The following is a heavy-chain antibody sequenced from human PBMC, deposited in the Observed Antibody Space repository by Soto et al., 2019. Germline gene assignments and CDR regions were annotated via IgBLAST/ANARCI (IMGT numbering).Heavy chain of an antibody. D-gene: IGHD6-6*01. CDR2: INHSGRT. CDR1: GGSFNSFY. CDR3: AREYSSSYYFDY. Sequence: QVQLQQWGAGLLKPSGTLSLTCAVYGGSFNSFYWSWIRKAPGKGLEWIGEINHSGRTNYNPSLKTRVTTFVDPSKNQFSLNLTSVTAADTAVYYCAREYSSSYYFDYWGQGTLVTVSS. J-gene: IGHJ4*02. V-gene: IGHV4-34*02.